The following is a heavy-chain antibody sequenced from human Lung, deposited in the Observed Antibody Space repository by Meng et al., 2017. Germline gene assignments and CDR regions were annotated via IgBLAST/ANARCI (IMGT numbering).Heavy chain of an antibody. CDR1: GFSFPAFS. J-gene: IGHJ5*02. CDR2: ISSTGDST. V-gene: IGHV3-23*01. CDR3: AKEAAMAS. D-gene: IGHD5-18*01. Sequence: EVTRMEPRGGLVHTAASLWLSCAAYGFSFPAFSMAWVRQAPGKGLEWVSTISSTGDSTFYPDSVKGRFIVSRDNSKNTLYLQMDSLRAEDTAIYYCAKEAAMASWGQGTLVTVSS.